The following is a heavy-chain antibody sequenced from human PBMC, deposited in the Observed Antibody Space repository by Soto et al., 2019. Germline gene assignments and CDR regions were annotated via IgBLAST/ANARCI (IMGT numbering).Heavy chain of an antibody. J-gene: IGHJ4*02. CDR1: GFTFSSYG. CDR3: ARDQGDG. V-gene: IGHV3-33*01. D-gene: IGHD2-21*02. CDR2: IWYDGSDT. Sequence: QVQLVESGGGVVQPGRSLRLSCAASGFTFSSYGMHWVRQAPGKGLEWVAVIWYDGSDTYYADSVKGRLTISRDNSKNTLYLQMNSLRAEDTAVYYCARDQGDGWGQGTLVTVSS.